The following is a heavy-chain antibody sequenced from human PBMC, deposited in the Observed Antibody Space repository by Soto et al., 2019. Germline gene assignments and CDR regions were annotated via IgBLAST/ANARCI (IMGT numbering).Heavy chain of an antibody. Sequence: EVQVVESGGGLIQPGGSLRLSFVVSGFTVSSATYMSWVRQAPGKGLEWVSVIYSGGTTFYADSVKGRFTISRDNSKNTLYLQMNSLRAEDTAVYYCHGYGYWGQGTLVTVSS. CDR3: HGYGY. V-gene: IGHV3-53*01. CDR2: IYSGGTT. D-gene: IGHD5-12*01. J-gene: IGHJ4*02. CDR1: GFTVSSATY.